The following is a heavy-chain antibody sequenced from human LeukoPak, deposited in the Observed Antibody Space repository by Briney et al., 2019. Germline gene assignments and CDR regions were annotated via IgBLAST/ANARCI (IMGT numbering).Heavy chain of an antibody. CDR1: GGSITSYY. V-gene: IGHV4-59*01. Sequence: SETLSLTCSVSGGSITSYYWNWIRQPPGKGLEWIGYIYYSGSTNYNPSLKSRVTISVDTSKNQFSLKLSSVTAADTAVYYCAGVASTTGDAFDIWGQGTMVTVSS. D-gene: IGHD1-14*01. CDR2: IYYSGST. CDR3: AGVASTTGDAFDI. J-gene: IGHJ3*02.